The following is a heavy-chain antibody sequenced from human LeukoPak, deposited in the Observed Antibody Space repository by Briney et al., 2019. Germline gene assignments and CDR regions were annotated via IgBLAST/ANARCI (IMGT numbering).Heavy chain of an antibody. V-gene: IGHV1-2*02. CDR1: GYTFTGYY. CDR3: ARDFSGAAAGNNLFDP. CDR2: INPNSGGT. D-gene: IGHD6-13*01. Sequence: ASVKVSCKASGYTFTGYYMHWVRQAPGQGLEWMGWINPNSGGTNYAQKFQGRVTMTRDTSISTAYMELSRLRSDDTAVYYCARDFSGAAAGNNLFDPWGQGTLVTVSS. J-gene: IGHJ5*02.